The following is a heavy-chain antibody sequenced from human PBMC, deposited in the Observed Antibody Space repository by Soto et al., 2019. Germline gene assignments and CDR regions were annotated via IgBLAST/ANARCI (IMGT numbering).Heavy chain of an antibody. D-gene: IGHD6-6*01. V-gene: IGHV1-69*13. CDR2: IIPIFGTA. CDR3: APSSSVVMDV. J-gene: IGHJ6*02. Sequence: SVKVSCRASGGAFISYAISWVRQAPGQGLEWMGGIIPIFGTANYAQKFQGRVTITADESTSTAYMELSSLRSEDTAVYYCAPSSSVVMDVWGQGTTVTVSS. CDR1: GGAFISYA.